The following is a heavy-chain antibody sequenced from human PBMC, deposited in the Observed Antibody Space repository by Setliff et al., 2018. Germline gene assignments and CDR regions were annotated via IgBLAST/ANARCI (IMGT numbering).Heavy chain of an antibody. CDR1: GGSFSGYY. V-gene: IGHV4-34*01. Sequence: PSETLSLTCAVYGGSFSGYYWSWIRQPPGKGLEWIGEINHSGSTNYNPSLKSRVTISVDTSKNQFSLKLSSVTAADTAVYCCARGSSGRILTGPRYYFDYWGQGTLVTVSS. CDR2: INHSGST. D-gene: IGHD3-9*01. CDR3: ARGSSGRILTGPRYYFDY. J-gene: IGHJ4*02.